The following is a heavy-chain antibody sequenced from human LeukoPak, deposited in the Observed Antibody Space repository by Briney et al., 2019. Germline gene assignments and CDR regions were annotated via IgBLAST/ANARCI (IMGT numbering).Heavy chain of an antibody. D-gene: IGHD5-18*01. CDR1: GFTFSNYW. Sequence: PGGSLRLSCAASGFTFSNYWMHWVRQAPGKGLVWVSRISTDGSSTTYADSVKGRFTISRDNAKNTLYLQMNSLRAEDTAVYYCARGYIYGYDCWGQGALVTVSS. CDR2: ISTDGSST. V-gene: IGHV3-74*01. J-gene: IGHJ4*02. CDR3: ARGYIYGYDC.